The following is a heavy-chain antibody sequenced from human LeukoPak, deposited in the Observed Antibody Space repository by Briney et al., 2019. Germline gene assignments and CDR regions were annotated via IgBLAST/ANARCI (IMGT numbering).Heavy chain of an antibody. CDR2: IYYSGST. CDR3: ARVQAVADPLQFDP. J-gene: IGHJ5*02. V-gene: IGHV4-59*01. Sequence: SETLSLTCTVSGGSISSYYWSWIRQPPGKGLEWIGYIYYSGSTNYNPSLKSRVTISVDTSKNQFSLKLSSVTAADTAVYYCARVQAVADPLQFDPWGQGTLVTVSS. CDR1: GGSISSYY. D-gene: IGHD6-19*01.